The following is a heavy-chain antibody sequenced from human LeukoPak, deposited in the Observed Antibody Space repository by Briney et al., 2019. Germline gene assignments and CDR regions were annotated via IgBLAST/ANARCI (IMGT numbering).Heavy chain of an antibody. CDR1: GGSISSYY. V-gene: IGHV4-59*01. Sequence: SETLSLTCTVSGGSISSYYWSWIRQPPGKGLEWIGYIYYSGSTNYNPSLKSRVTISVDTSKNQFSLKLSSVTAADTAVYYCARDRYYGSGSYSGYYYMDVWGKGTTVTISS. CDR3: ARDRYYGSGSYSGYYYMDV. J-gene: IGHJ6*03. D-gene: IGHD3-10*01. CDR2: IYYSGST.